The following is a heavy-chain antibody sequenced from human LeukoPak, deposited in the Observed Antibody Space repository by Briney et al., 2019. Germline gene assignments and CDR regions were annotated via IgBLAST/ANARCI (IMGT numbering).Heavy chain of an antibody. J-gene: IGHJ4*02. V-gene: IGHV3-74*01. CDR3: ARGLDY. Sequence: GGSLRLSCTASGFTFSNYWMHWVRQAPGKGLVWVSRISTDGSTTFYADPVKGRFTISRDNAKNTLYLQMNSLRAEDTAVYYCARGLDYWGQGTLVTVSS. CDR1: GFTFSNYW. CDR2: ISTDGSTT.